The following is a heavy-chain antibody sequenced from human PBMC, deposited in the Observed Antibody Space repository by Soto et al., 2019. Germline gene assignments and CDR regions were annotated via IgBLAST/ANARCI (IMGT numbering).Heavy chain of an antibody. CDR2: IYSSGSS. CDR1: GDSVSSDSYY. CDR3: ARDIRGYSRAFDY. V-gene: IGHV4-61*01. Sequence: VQLQESGPGLVKPSETLSLTCTVSGDSVSSDSYYWTWIRQPPGKGLEWIGYIYSSGSSNYNPSIKSRVNRSLDTSSNQFSLELTSVTAADTAIYYCARDIRGYSRAFDYWGQGTLVTVSS. D-gene: IGHD5-18*01. J-gene: IGHJ4*02.